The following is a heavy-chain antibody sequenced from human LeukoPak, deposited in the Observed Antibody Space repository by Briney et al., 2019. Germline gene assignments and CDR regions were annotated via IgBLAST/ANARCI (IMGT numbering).Heavy chain of an antibody. Sequence: GGSLRLSCAASGFTFSSYAMSWVRQAPGKGLEWVSAISDSGGSTYYADSVKGRFTISRDNSKNTLYLQMNSLRAEDTAFYYCAKDSDWSCDYWGQGTLVTVSS. V-gene: IGHV3-23*01. CDR1: GFTFSSYA. CDR2: ISDSGGST. CDR3: AKDSDWSCDY. D-gene: IGHD2-21*01. J-gene: IGHJ4*02.